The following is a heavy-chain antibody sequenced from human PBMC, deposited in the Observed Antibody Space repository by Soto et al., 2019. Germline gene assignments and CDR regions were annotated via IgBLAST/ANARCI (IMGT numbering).Heavy chain of an antibody. CDR3: VKERIELWLIDY. J-gene: IGHJ4*02. V-gene: IGHV3-23*01. CDR2: ISGGGRIT. Sequence: GGSLRLSCVASGFSFGAYAMSWVRQSPGKGFEWVSTISGGGRITNYADSVKGRFTTSKDTSTNTLYLHMNSPTADDTAVYYCVKERIELWLIDYWGQGTLVTVSS. D-gene: IGHD2-15*01. CDR1: GFSFGAYA.